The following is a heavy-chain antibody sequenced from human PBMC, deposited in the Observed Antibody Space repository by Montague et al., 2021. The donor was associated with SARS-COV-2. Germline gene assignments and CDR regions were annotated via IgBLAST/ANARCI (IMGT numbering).Heavy chain of an antibody. CDR3: ARDTRSTMIVVVQGYGMDV. CDR1: GGSISSSSYY. J-gene: IGHJ6*02. CDR2: IYYSGST. Sequence: SETLSLTCTVSGGSISSSSYYWSWIRQPPGKGLEWIGSIYYSGSTYYNPSLKSRITISVDTSKNQFSLKLSSVTAADTAVYYCARDTRSTMIVVVQGYGMDVWGQGTTVTVSS. D-gene: IGHD3-22*01. V-gene: IGHV4-39*07.